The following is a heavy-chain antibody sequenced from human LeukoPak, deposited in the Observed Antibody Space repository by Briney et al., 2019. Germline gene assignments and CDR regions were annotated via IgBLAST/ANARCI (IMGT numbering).Heavy chain of an antibody. CDR3: TRDGVDTAVHY. CDR1: GFTSGDYA. V-gene: IGHV3-49*04. CDR2: IRSKAYGGTT. D-gene: IGHD5-18*01. J-gene: IGHJ4*02. Sequence: GGSLRLSCTASGFTSGDYAMSWVRQAPGKGLEWVGFIRSKAYGGTTEYAASVKGRFTISRDDSKSIAYLQMNSLKTEDTAVYYCTRDGVDTAVHYWGQGTLVTVSS.